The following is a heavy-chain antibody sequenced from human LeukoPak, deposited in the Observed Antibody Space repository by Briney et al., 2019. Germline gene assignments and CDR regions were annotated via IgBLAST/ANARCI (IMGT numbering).Heavy chain of an antibody. CDR1: GGTFSSYA. CDR3: ARKQYPYYSDSRGPFDS. Sequence: SVKVSCKASGGTFSSYAISWVRQAPGQGLEWMGGIIPIFGTANYAQKFQGRVTITADESTSTAYMELSSLRSEDTAVYYCARKQYPYYSDSRGPFDSWGQGTLVTVSS. V-gene: IGHV1-69*13. CDR2: IIPIFGTA. D-gene: IGHD3-22*01. J-gene: IGHJ5*01.